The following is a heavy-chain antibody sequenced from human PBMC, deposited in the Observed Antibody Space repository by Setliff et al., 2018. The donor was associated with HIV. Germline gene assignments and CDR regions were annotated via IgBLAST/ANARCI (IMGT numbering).Heavy chain of an antibody. CDR2: INAGNGNT. V-gene: IGHV1-3*01. CDR3: ARDRVSGDYPKWFDP. J-gene: IGHJ5*02. Sequence: VASVKVSCKASGYTFTNYYIHWVRQAPGQRLEWMGWINAGNGNTKYSQKFQGRVSIARDTSASTAYMELSSLRSEDTAVYYCARDRVSGDYPKWFDPWGQGTLVTVSS. CDR1: GYTFTNYY. D-gene: IGHD4-17*01.